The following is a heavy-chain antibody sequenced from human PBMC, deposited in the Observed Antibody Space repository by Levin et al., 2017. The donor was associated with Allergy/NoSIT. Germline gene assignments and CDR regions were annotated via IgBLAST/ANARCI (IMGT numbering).Heavy chain of an antibody. CDR2: IRSKANSYAT. J-gene: IGHJ4*02. CDR1: GFTFSGSA. V-gene: IGHV3-73*01. Sequence: ASETLSLTCAASGFTFSGSAMHWVRQASGKGLEWVGRIRSKANSYATAYAASVKGRFTISRDDSKNTAYLQMNSLKTEDTAVYYCTGSSYDFWSGYYSSDYWGQGTLVTVSS. D-gene: IGHD3-3*01. CDR3: TGSSYDFWSGYYSSDY.